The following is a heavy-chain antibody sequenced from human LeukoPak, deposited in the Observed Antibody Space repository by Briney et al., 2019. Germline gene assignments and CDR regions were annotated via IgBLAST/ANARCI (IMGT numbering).Heavy chain of an antibody. V-gene: IGHV3-15*01. Sequence: GGSLRLSCAASGFTFSYAWMNWVRQAPGKGLEWVGRIKTKTDGGTTDYAAPLKGRFTISRDDSKNTLYLQMDSMKIEDTAVYYCTTDPSDYGDYVGYWGQGTLVTVSS. J-gene: IGHJ4*02. CDR3: TTDPSDYGDYVGY. D-gene: IGHD4-17*01. CDR2: IKTKTDGGTT. CDR1: GFTFSYAW.